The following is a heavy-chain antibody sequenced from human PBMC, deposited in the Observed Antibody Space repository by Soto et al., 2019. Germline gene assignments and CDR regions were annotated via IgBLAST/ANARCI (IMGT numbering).Heavy chain of an antibody. J-gene: IGHJ6*02. Sequence: SETLSLTCAVSGGSISTINWWTWVRQPPGKGLDWIGEIYQTGSTSYNPSLESRVTISIDKSKNQFSLKLRSVTAADTAVYYCARVSSSSAFGMDVWGQGTTVTGLL. CDR3: ARVSSSSAFGMDV. V-gene: IGHV4-4*02. CDR1: GGSISTINW. D-gene: IGHD6-6*01. CDR2: IYQTGST.